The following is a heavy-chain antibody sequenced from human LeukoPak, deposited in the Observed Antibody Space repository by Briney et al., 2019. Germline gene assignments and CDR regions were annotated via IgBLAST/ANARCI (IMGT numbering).Heavy chain of an antibody. D-gene: IGHD2-21*01. J-gene: IGHJ4*02. V-gene: IGHV3-7*03. CDR3: VPQKHIVVDY. CDR1: GFTFSSYW. Sequence: GGSLRLSCAASGFTFSSYWMSWVRQAPGKGLEWVANIKQDGSEKYYVDSVKGRFTVSRDNAKNSLYLQMNNLRAEDTAVYYCVPQKHIVVDYWGQGTLVTVSS. CDR2: IKQDGSEK.